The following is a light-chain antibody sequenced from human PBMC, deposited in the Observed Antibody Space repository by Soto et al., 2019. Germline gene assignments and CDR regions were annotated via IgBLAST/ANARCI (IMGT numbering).Light chain of an antibody. CDR3: CSYSGSNNFV. V-gene: IGLV2-8*01. CDR1: SSDVGGYNY. Sequence: QSALTQPPSASGSHGQSVTISCTGTSSDVGGYNYVSWYQQHPGKAPKLMIYEVSKRPSGVPDRFSGSKSGNTASLTVSGLPAEDEADYYCCSYSGSNNFVFGTGTKVTVL. CDR2: EVS. J-gene: IGLJ1*01.